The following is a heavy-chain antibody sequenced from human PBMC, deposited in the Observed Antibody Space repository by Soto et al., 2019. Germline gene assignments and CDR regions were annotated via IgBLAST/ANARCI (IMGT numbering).Heavy chain of an antibody. J-gene: IGHJ4*02. Sequence: PGGSLRLSCAASGFTFDDYAMHWVRQAPGKGLEWVSGISWNSGSIGYADSVKGRFTISRDNAKNSLYLQMNSLRAEDTALYYCAKDKDLVGVAARPSYFDYWGQGTLVTVSS. D-gene: IGHD6-6*01. CDR2: ISWNSGSI. V-gene: IGHV3-9*01. CDR3: AKDKDLVGVAARPSYFDY. CDR1: GFTFDDYA.